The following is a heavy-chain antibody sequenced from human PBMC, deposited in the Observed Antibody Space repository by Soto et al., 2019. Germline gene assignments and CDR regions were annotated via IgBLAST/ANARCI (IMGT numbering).Heavy chain of an antibody. CDR1: GATFSSST. V-gene: IGHV1-69*02. D-gene: IGHD3-16*01. Sequence: QVQLVQSGADVKKPGSSVKVSCTASGATFSSSTFTWVRQAPGQGLEWMGRIIPMFGIMNSAQKFQGRLGITADESTNTVFMDMSSLRSDDTAIYYCATGALTFGGVLNAWGQGTLVTVSS. J-gene: IGHJ4*02. CDR3: ATGALTFGGVLNA. CDR2: IIPMFGIM.